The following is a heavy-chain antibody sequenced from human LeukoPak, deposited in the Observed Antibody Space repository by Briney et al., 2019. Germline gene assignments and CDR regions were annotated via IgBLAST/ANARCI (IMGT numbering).Heavy chain of an antibody. D-gene: IGHD3-3*01. CDR3: ARVIQYYDFWSGYYRHDAFDI. CDR2: IYYSGST. CDR1: GGSISSYY. V-gene: IGHV4-59*01. Sequence: SETLSLTCTVSGGSISSYYWSWIRQPPGKGLEWIGYIYYSGSTNYNPSLKSRVTISVDTSKNQFSLKLSSVTAADTAVYYCARVIQYYDFWSGYYRHDAFDIWGQGTMVTVSS. J-gene: IGHJ3*02.